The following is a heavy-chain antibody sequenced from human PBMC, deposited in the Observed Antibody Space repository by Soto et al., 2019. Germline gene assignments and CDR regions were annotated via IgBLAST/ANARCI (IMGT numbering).Heavy chain of an antibody. CDR3: AKDLSFDFWSGYYTTLHYYYGMDV. J-gene: IGHJ6*02. D-gene: IGHD3-3*01. CDR1: GFTFSSYA. CDR2: IRGSGDST. V-gene: IGHV3-23*01. Sequence: GGSLRLSCAASGFTFSSYAMSWVRQAPGKGLEWVSAIRGSGDSTYYADSVKGRFTISRDNSMNTLSLQMNSLRAEDTAVYYCAKDLSFDFWSGYYTTLHYYYGMDVWGQGTTVTVSS.